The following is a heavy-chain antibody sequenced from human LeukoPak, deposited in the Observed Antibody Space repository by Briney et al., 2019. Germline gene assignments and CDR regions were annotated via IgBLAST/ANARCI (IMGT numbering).Heavy chain of an antibody. CDR2: ISYDGSNK. D-gene: IGHD2-2*01. CDR3: AKDPQGYCSSTSCYVGYDY. Sequence: GRSLRLSCAASGFTFSSYGMHWVRQAPGKGLEWVAVISYDGSNKYYADSVKGRFTISRDNSKNTLYLQMNSLRAEDTAVYYCAKDPQGYCSSTSCYVGYDYWGQGTLVTVSS. V-gene: IGHV3-30*18. CDR1: GFTFSSYG. J-gene: IGHJ4*02.